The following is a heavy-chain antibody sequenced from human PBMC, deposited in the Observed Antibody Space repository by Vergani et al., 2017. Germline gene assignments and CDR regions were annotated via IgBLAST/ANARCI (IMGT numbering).Heavy chain of an antibody. CDR1: GFTFSNAW. D-gene: IGHD3-22*01. CDR3: ARVMGDYDSSGRPGYYFDY. J-gene: IGHJ4*02. V-gene: IGHV3-15*07. Sequence: EVQLVESGGGLVKPGGSLRLSCAASGFTFSNAWMNWVRQAPGKGLEWVGRIKSKTDGGTTDYAAPVKGRFTISRDNSKNTLYLQMNSLRAEDTAVYYCARVMGDYDSSGRPGYYFDYWGQGTLVTVSS. CDR2: IKSKTDGGTT.